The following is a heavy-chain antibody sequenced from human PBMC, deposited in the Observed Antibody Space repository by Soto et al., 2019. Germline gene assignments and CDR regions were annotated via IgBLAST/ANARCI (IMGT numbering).Heavy chain of an antibody. Sequence: EVQLVESGGGLVKPGWSLRLSCAASGFTFSTYSMNWVRQTPGKGLEWVSSISSSSTYIYYADSVKGRFTISRDNAQNSLYVQMNSLSGEDTAVYYCARGIAVADAWWYDPWGQGALVIVSS. CDR1: GFTFSTYS. CDR3: ARGIAVADAWWYDP. V-gene: IGHV3-21*01. J-gene: IGHJ5*02. CDR2: ISSSSTYI. D-gene: IGHD6-19*01.